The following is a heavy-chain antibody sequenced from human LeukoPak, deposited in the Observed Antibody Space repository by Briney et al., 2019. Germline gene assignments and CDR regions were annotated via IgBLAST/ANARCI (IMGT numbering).Heavy chain of an antibody. D-gene: IGHD5-18*01. J-gene: IGHJ4*02. V-gene: IGHV4-59*12. CDR1: GGSISRYS. CDR3: ARDRGGYTYSHDY. Sequence: SETLSLTCIVSGGSISRYSWNWIRQSPGKGLEWVGYIAHSGTTSYKSSLKSRVTISMDKSKNQLSLKLNFVTAADTAVYYCARDRGGYTYSHDYWGQGTLVTVSS. CDR2: IAHSGTT.